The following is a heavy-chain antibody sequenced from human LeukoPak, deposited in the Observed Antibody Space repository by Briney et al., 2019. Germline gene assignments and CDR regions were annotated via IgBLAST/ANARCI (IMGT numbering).Heavy chain of an antibody. CDR1: GFTFSSYA. J-gene: IGHJ4*02. Sequence: GGSLRLSCAASGFTFSSYAMSWVRQAPGKGLEWVPAISGSGGSTYYADSVKGRFTISRDNSKNTLYLQMNSLRAEDTAVYYXXXAXREMATILASWGQGTLVTVSS. CDR3: XXAXREMATILAS. CDR2: ISGSGGST. V-gene: IGHV3-23*01. D-gene: IGHD5-12*01.